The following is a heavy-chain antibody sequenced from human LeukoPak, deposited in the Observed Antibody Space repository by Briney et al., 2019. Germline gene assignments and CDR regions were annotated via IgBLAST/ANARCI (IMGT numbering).Heavy chain of an antibody. J-gene: IGHJ3*02. CDR1: GFTFSSYA. D-gene: IGHD2-15*01. CDR3: AKDQRGGSGYDAFDI. V-gene: IGHV3-23*01. Sequence: PGGSLRLSCAASGFTFSSYAMSWVRQAPGKGLEWVSAISGSGGGTYYADSVKGRFTISRDNSKNTLYLQMNSLRVEDTAVYYCAKDQRGGSGYDAFDIWGQGTMVTVSS. CDR2: ISGSGGGT.